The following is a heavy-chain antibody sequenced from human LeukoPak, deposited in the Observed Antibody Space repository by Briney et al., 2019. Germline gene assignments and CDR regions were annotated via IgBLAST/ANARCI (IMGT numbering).Heavy chain of an antibody. CDR3: ARMWGSSWSYFDY. CDR2: ISSGSTTI. CDR1: GFTFSSYS. J-gene: IGHJ4*02. V-gene: IGHV3-48*04. D-gene: IGHD6-13*01. Sequence: GGSLRLSCTASGFTFSSYSINWVRQAPGKGLEWVSYISSGSTTIYYADSVKGRFTISRDNAKNSLYLQMNSLRAEDTAVYFCARMWGSSWSYFDYWGQGTLVTVSS.